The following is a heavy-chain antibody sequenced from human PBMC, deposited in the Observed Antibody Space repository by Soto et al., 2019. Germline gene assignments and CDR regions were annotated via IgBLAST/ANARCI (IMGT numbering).Heavy chain of an antibody. Sequence: GASVKVSCKASGYTFTSYAMHWVRQAPGQRLEWMGWINAGNGNTKYSQKFQGRVTITRDTSASTAYMELSSLRSEDTAVYYCARGESPGAFRRGTPLDYWGQGTLVTVSS. CDR3: ARGESPGAFRRGTPLDY. J-gene: IGHJ4*02. CDR1: GYTFTSYA. V-gene: IGHV1-3*01. CDR2: INAGNGNT. D-gene: IGHD1-7*01.